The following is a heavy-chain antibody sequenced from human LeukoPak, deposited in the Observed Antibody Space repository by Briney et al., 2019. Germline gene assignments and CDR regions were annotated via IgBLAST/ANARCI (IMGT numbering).Heavy chain of an antibody. D-gene: IGHD3-22*01. Sequence: SETLSLTCTVSGGSISSSSYYWGWVRQPPGKGLEWIGSIYYSGSTYYNPSLKSRVTISVDTSKNQFSLKLSSVTAADTAVYYCARGYYYFDYWGQGNLVTVSS. CDR3: ARGYYYFDY. CDR2: IYYSGST. J-gene: IGHJ4*02. CDR1: GGSISSSSYY. V-gene: IGHV4-39*01.